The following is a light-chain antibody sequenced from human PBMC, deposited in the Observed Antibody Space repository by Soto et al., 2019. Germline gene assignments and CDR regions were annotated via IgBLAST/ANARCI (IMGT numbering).Light chain of an antibody. CDR1: SSNIGKNY. Sequence: QSVLTQPPSVSGTPGQSVTISCSGSSSNIGKNYVYWYQQLPGTAPKLLIYRNNQRPSGVPDRFSGSKSGTSASLAISGLRSEDEADYYCAAWDDSLSGRVVFGGGTKLTVL. CDR3: AAWDDSLSGRVV. V-gene: IGLV1-47*01. CDR2: RNN. J-gene: IGLJ2*01.